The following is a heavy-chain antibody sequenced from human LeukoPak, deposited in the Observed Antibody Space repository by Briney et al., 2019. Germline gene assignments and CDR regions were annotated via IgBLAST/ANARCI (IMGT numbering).Heavy chain of an antibody. CDR2: IYYSGST. D-gene: IGHD5-18*01. CDR3: AREEDTAMGSEGY. Sequence: SQTLSLTCTLPGGSLSSGDYYWSWIRQPPWKGLEWVGYIYYSGSTYYNPSLRSRVTIAVDASKNQFTLKLSSLTAAETAVYYCAREEDTAMGSEGYWGQGTLVTVSS. V-gene: IGHV4-30-4*08. CDR1: GGSLSSGDYY. J-gene: IGHJ4*02.